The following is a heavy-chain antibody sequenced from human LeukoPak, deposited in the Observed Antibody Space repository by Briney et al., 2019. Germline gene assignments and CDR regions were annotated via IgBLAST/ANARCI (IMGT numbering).Heavy chain of an antibody. D-gene: IGHD3-22*01. CDR3: ARFVYSHGRYYYDSSSPNNWFDP. J-gene: IGHJ5*02. Sequence: PGGSLRLSCAASGFTFSSYAMHWVRQAPGKGLEWVAVISYDGSNKYYADSVKGRFTISRDNSKNTLYLQMNSLRAEDTAAYYCARFVYSHGRYYYDSSSPNNWFDPWGQGTLVTVSS. CDR2: ISYDGSNK. CDR1: GFTFSSYA. V-gene: IGHV3-30-3*01.